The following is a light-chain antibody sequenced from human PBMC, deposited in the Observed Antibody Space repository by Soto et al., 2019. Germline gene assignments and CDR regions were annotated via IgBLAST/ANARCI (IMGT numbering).Light chain of an antibody. J-gene: IGLJ2*01. CDR3: SSYAGSSIYVV. V-gene: IGLV2-23*01. Sequence: QSALTQPASVSGSPGQSITISCTGTNNDVGSYNLVSWYQQHPGKAPKVMLYEGNKRPSGVSNRFSASKSGNTASLTISGLQAEDEADYYCSSYAGSSIYVVFGGGTQLTVL. CDR1: NNDVGSYNL. CDR2: EGN.